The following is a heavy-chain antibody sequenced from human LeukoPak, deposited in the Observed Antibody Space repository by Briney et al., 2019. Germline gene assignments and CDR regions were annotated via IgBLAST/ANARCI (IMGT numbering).Heavy chain of an antibody. CDR3: AREGGSYYSGYYYYMDV. CDR1: GFTFRSYL. CDR2: INADGSAT. J-gene: IGHJ6*03. V-gene: IGHV3-74*01. Sequence: GGSLRLSCAASGFTFRSYLMHWVRQAPGNGLVWVSRINADGSATDYADSVKGRFTISRDNAKHTLYLQMSSLRADDTAVYYCAREGGSYYSGYYYYMDVWGKGTTVTVSS. D-gene: IGHD1-26*01.